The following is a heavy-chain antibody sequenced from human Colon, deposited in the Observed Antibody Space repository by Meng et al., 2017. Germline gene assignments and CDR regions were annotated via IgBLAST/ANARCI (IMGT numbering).Heavy chain of an antibody. J-gene: IGHJ4*02. D-gene: IGHD1-14*01. CDR3: ATDGRLYDPNHVSSYFNY. Sequence: VQLVQSGSDLRKPGASVKISRKASGYTFTSYAINWVRQAPGQGLEWMGWINTNTGNPTYAQGFTGRFVFSLDASVTTAYLQIDSLRAEDTAVYYCATDGRLYDPNHVSSYFNYWGQGSLVTVSS. CDR1: GYTFTSYA. CDR2: INTNTGNP. V-gene: IGHV7-4-1*01.